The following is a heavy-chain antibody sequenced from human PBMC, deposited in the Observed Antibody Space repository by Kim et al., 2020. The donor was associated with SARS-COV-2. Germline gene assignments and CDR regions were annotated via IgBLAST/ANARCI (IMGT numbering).Heavy chain of an antibody. J-gene: IGHJ4*01. CDR1: GGSINNSSYY. CDR3: ARDPTADSSGWYFFDY. CDR2: IYYSGST. D-gene: IGHD6-19*01. Sequence: SETLSLTCTVSGGSINNSSYYWGWIRQSPGKGLEWIGSIYYSGSTYYNPSLKSRVTISVDTSKNQFSLKLSSVTAADTAVYYCARDPTADSSGWYFFDY. V-gene: IGHV4-39*07.